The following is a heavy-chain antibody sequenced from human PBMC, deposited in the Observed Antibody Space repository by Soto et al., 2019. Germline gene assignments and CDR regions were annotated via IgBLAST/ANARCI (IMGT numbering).Heavy chain of an antibody. Sequence: GGSMRLSCAASGFTFINYAMSWVRQAPGKGLEWVSVISNTGGETYYADSVKGRFTIYRDNSKSTLYLQMNSLRAEDAAVYYCPKPIIASSCRTYDIYGMVVWGQETTVTVSS. V-gene: IGHV3-23*01. CDR1: GFTFINYA. D-gene: IGHD6-13*01. CDR2: ISNTGGET. J-gene: IGHJ6*02. CDR3: PKPIIASSCRTYDIYGMVV.